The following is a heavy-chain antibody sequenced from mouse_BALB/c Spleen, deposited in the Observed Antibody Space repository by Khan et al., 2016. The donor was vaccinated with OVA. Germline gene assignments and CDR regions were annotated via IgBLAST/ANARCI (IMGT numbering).Heavy chain of an antibody. V-gene: IGHV3-1*02. D-gene: IGHD1-1*01. CDR2: IHYSGST. CDR1: GYSITSGYS. CDR3: ARSGTTVVAYWYFDV. J-gene: IGHJ1*01. Sequence: EVQLLESGPDLVKPSQSLSLTCTVTGYSITSGYSWHWIRQLPGNKLEWMGYIHYSGSTNYNPSLKSRISITRDTSKNQFFLQLNSVTTEDTATYYCARSGTTVVAYWYFDVWGAGTTVTVSS.